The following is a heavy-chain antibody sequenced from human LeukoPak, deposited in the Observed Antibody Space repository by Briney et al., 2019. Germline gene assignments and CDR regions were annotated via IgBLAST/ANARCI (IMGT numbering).Heavy chain of an antibody. V-gene: IGHV3-48*04. Sequence: QPGGSLRLSCAASGFTFSSYSMNWVRQAPGKGLEWVSYISGTSSAIYYADSVRGRFTISRDNAKNSLYLQMNSLRAEDTAVYYCARVSYGDLDLDYWGQGTLVTVSS. CDR1: GFTFSSYS. CDR3: ARVSYGDLDLDY. CDR2: ISGTSSAI. D-gene: IGHD4-17*01. J-gene: IGHJ4*02.